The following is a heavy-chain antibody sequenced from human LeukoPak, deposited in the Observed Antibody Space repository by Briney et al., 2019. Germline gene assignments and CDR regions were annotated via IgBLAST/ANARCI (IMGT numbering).Heavy chain of an antibody. Sequence: GGSLRLSCAASGFVFRSYWMSWVRQAPGKGLEWVANIKQGGSEKYYVDSVKGRFTISRDNAKNSLYLQMNNLRAEDTAIYFCARGRGPYGWFDPWGQGTLVTVSS. J-gene: IGHJ5*02. D-gene: IGHD3-10*01. V-gene: IGHV3-7*01. CDR3: ARGRGPYGWFDP. CDR2: IKQGGSEK. CDR1: GFVFRSYW.